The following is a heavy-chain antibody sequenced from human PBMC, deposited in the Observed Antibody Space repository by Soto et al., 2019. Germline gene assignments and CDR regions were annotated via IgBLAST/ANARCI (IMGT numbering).Heavy chain of an antibody. CDR3: AKPRGDHCRAGSCYPLDY. CDR2: IGGTSGNT. D-gene: IGHD2-15*01. J-gene: IGHJ4*02. V-gene: IGHV3-23*01. CDR1: GFTFSSYA. Sequence: GGSLRLSCAASGFTFSSYAMTWVRQAPGKGLEWVSGIGGTSGNTYYADSVKGRFAISRDNSKNTLYLQMNSLRAEDTAIYYCAKPRGDHCRAGSCYPLDYWGQGTLVTVSS.